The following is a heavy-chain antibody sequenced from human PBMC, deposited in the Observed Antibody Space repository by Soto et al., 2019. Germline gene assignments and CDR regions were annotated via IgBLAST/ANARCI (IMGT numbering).Heavy chain of an antibody. V-gene: IGHV1-8*01. Sequence: QVQLVQSGAEVKKPGASVKVSCKASGYTFTSYDINWVRQATGQGLEWMGWMNPNSGNTGYAQKCQGRVTMTRNTSISTAYMELSSRRSEDTAVYYCARAGDFWSGYYFRINWFDPWGQGTLVTVSS. D-gene: IGHD3-3*01. CDR3: ARAGDFWSGYYFRINWFDP. CDR2: MNPNSGNT. J-gene: IGHJ5*02. CDR1: GYTFTSYD.